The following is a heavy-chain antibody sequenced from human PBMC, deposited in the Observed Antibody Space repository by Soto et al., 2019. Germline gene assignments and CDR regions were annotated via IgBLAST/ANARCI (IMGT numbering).Heavy chain of an antibody. Sequence: SETLSLTCTVSGGSISSAAYYWSWIRQHPGKGLEWIGYISHSGSTYYTPSLKSRVIMSADTSKTQFSVKLSSVTAADTAVYYCARHLGYCSSTNCNTWLDPWGQGTLVTVSS. V-gene: IGHV4-31*03. J-gene: IGHJ5*02. CDR3: ARHLGYCSSTNCNTWLDP. CDR1: GGSISSAAYY. D-gene: IGHD2-2*01. CDR2: ISHSGST.